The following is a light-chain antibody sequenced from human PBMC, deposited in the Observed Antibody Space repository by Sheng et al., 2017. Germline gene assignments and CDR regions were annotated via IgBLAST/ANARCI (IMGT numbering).Light chain of an antibody. CDR2: GAS. CDR1: QGISND. Sequence: DIQMTQSPSSLSASVGDRVTITCRASQGISNDLAWYQQKPGKVPKLLIYGASTLQSGVPSRFSGSGSGTHFTLTISSLQPEDVATYYCQNXNSALLTFGGGPRWRSN. CDR3: QNXNSALLT. V-gene: IGKV1-27*01. J-gene: IGKJ4*01.